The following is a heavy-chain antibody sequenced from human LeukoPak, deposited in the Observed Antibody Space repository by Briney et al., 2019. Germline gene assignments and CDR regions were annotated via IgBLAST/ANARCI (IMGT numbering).Heavy chain of an antibody. CDR2: INHSGST. V-gene: IGHV4-34*01. CDR3: ARLRPFDY. CDR1: GGSFSGYY. J-gene: IGHJ4*02. Sequence: SVTLSLTCAVYGGSFSGYYWSWIRQPPGKGLGWIGEINHSGSTNYNPSLKSRVTISVDTSKNQFSLKLSSVTAADTAVYYCARLRPFDYWGQGTLVTVSS.